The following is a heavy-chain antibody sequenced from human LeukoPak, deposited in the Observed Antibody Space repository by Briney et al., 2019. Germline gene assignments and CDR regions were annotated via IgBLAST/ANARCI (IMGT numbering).Heavy chain of an antibody. CDR1: GFTFSSFS. CDR3: ARVNNYGADP. D-gene: IGHD4-17*01. CDR2: ISFGSSSI. V-gene: IGHV3-48*02. Sequence: GGSLRLSCAASGFTFSSFSMNWVRQAPGKGLEWVSYISFGSSSIHYADSEKGRFTISRDKAKNSLYLQMNSLRDEDTAVYYCARVNNYGADPWGQGTLVTVSS. J-gene: IGHJ5*02.